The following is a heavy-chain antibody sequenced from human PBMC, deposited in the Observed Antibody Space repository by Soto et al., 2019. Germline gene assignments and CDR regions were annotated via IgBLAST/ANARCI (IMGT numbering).Heavy chain of an antibody. Sequence: QVHLEQSGAEVKKPGASVKVSCKASGYTFTHQGISWVRQAPGQGLEWVGWFSTLHGNTDYAQKFKGRVTLSTDTCMSTVYMELKSLRSDDTAVYYCARDLHISYWRKIDSWGQGTLVTVSS. D-gene: IGHD1-26*01. V-gene: IGHV1-18*01. CDR1: GYTFTHQG. J-gene: IGHJ4*02. CDR3: ARDLHISYWRKIDS. CDR2: FSTLHGNT.